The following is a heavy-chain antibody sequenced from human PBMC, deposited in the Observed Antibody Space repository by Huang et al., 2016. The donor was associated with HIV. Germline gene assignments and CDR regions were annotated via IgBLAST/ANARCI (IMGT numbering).Heavy chain of an antibody. CDR3: ARLIGSPSFYYGLDV. V-gene: IGHV5-51*01. D-gene: IGHD3-10*01. J-gene: IGHJ6*02. CDR1: GYRFRSNW. Sequence: EVQLVQSGAEVKKPGESLKISCKGSGYRFRSNWIGWVRQMPGKGLEWMGVIYPCYSDTRYSPSVQGQVTISADKSINTAYLQWSSLKASDTAMYYCARLIGSPSFYYGLDVWGQGTTVTVSS. CDR2: IYPCYSDT.